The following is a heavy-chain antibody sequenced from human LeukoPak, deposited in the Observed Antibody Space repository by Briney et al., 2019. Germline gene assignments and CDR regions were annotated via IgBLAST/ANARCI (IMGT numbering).Heavy chain of an antibody. V-gene: IGHV4-30-2*01. CDR3: ARDRYYYGSGSYSRAFDI. CDR2: IYHSGST. Sequence: SETLSLTCAVSGGSISSGGYSWSWIRQPPGKGLEWIGYIYHSGSTYYNPSLKSRVTISVDRSKNQFSLKLSSVTAADTAVYYCARDRYYYGSGSYSRAFDIWGQGTMVTVSS. J-gene: IGHJ3*02. CDR1: GGSISSGGYS. D-gene: IGHD3-10*01.